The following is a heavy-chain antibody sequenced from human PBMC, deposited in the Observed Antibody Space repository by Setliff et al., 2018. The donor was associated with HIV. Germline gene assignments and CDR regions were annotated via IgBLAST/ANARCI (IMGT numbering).Heavy chain of an antibody. J-gene: IGHJ3*02. Sequence: GGSLRLSCTVSGFTFGDYTMSWVRQAPGKGLEWVGFIRSKAYGGTTEYAASVKGRFTISRDDSKSIAYLQMNSLKTEDTAVYYCTRFIRIWGAFDIWGQGTMVTVSS. CDR1: GFTFGDYT. CDR3: TRFIRIWGAFDI. V-gene: IGHV3-49*04. D-gene: IGHD3-16*01. CDR2: IRSKAYGGTT.